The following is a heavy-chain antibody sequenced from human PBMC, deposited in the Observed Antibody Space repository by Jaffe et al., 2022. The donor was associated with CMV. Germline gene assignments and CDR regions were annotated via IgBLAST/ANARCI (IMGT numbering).Heavy chain of an antibody. CDR2: IYYSGST. CDR1: GGSISSYY. D-gene: IGHD3-22*01. J-gene: IGHJ6*03. Sequence: QVQLQESGPGLVKPSETLSLTCTVSGGSISSYYWSWIRQPPGKGLEWIGYIYYSGSTNYNPSLKSRVTISVDTSKNQFSLKLSSVTAADTAVYYCARLVMGDGYTQGIYYYMDVWGKGTTVTVSS. V-gene: IGHV4-59*08. CDR3: ARLVMGDGYTQGIYYYMDV.